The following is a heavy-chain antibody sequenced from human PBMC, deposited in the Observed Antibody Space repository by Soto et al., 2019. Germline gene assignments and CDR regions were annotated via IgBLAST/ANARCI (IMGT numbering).Heavy chain of an antibody. V-gene: IGHV3-64*01. CDR3: ARGCSGGSCYVDYYYYMDV. CDR1: GFTFSSYA. J-gene: IGHJ6*03. D-gene: IGHD2-15*01. Sequence: GGSLRLSCAASGFTFSSYAMHWVRQAPGKGLEYVSAISSNGGSTYYANSVKGRFTISRDNSKNTLYLQMGSLRAEDMAVYYCARGCSGGSCYVDYYYYMDVWGKGTTVTVSS. CDR2: ISSNGGST.